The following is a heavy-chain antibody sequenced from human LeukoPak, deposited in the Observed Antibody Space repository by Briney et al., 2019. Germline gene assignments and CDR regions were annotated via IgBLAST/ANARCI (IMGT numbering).Heavy chain of an antibody. CDR3: ARGCPTGASGGYYGEYYFDY. CDR1: GYTFTSYY. CDR2: INPSSGDT. J-gene: IGHJ4*02. V-gene: IGHV1-46*01. D-gene: IGHD3-22*01. Sequence: EASVKVSCKASGYTFTSYYIHWVRQAPGHALEWMGIINPSSGDTSYTQKFQGRVTMTRDVSTGTVYMELSSLRSQDTAIYYCARGCPTGASGGYYGEYYFDYWGQGTPVTVSS.